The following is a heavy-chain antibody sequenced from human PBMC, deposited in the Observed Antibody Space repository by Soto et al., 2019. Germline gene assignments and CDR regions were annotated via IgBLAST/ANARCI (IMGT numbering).Heavy chain of an antibody. CDR3: ASDIAARPDVDY. V-gene: IGHV3-21*01. CDR2: ISSSSSYI. J-gene: IGHJ4*02. Sequence: PGGSLRLSCAASGFTFSSYSMNWVRQAPGKGLEWVSSISSSSSYIYYADSVKGRFTISRDNAKNSLYLQMNSLRAEDTAVYYCASDIAARPDVDYWGQGTLVTVSS. D-gene: IGHD6-6*01. CDR1: GFTFSSYS.